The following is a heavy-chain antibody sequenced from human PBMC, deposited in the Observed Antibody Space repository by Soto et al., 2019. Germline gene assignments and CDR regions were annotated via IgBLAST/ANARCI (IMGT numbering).Heavy chain of an antibody. Sequence: GGSLRLSCSASGFTFSSYAMHWVRQAPGKGLEYVSAISSNGGSTYYADSVKGRFTISRDNSKNTLYLQMSSLRAEDTAVYYCVKGLSVGGWYGNILGWLDPWGQGTLVTVSS. J-gene: IGHJ5*02. V-gene: IGHV3-64D*08. CDR3: VKGLSVGGWYGNILGWLDP. D-gene: IGHD6-19*01. CDR1: GFTFSSYA. CDR2: ISSNGGST.